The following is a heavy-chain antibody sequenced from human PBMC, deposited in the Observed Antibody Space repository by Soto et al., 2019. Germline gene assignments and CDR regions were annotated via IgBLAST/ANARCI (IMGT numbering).Heavy chain of an antibody. J-gene: IGHJ3*02. CDR2: IYFSGST. V-gene: IGHV4-31*03. CDR1: GGSISSGGYY. D-gene: IGHD2-15*01. CDR3: VGVAATNDAFDI. Sequence: PSETVSLTCTVSGGSISSGGYYWSWIRQHPGKGLEWIGYIYFSGSTYYNPSLKSRVTISVDTSKNQFSLKLSSVTAADTAVYYCVGVAATNDAFDIWGQGTMVTVSS.